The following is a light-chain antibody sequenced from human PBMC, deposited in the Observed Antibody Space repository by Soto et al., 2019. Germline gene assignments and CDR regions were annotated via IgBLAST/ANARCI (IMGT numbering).Light chain of an antibody. J-gene: IGKJ1*01. CDR3: LQHNSYSEA. CDR2: KAS. CDR1: QTISSW. V-gene: IGKV1-5*03. Sequence: DLQMTQSPSSLSASVGARVTITCRASQTISSWLAWYQQKPGKAPKLLIYKASTLKSGVPSRFSGSGSGTELTIKISSLQPEDGATYDGLQHNSYSEAFGQGTKVDIK.